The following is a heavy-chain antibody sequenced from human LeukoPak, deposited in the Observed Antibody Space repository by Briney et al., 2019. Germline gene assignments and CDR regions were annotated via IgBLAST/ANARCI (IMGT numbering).Heavy chain of an antibody. CDR1: GGSISSGDYY. CDR2: IYYSGST. J-gene: IGHJ6*03. V-gene: IGHV4-30-4*08. Sequence: SRTLSLTCTVSGGSISSGDYYWSWIRQPPGKGLEWIGYIYYSGSTYYNPSLKSRVTMSVDTSKNQFSLKLSSVTAADTAVYYCARETTYYDILTGQNPISYYYYYMDVWGKGTTVTVSS. D-gene: IGHD3-9*01. CDR3: ARETTYYDILTGQNPISYYYYYMDV.